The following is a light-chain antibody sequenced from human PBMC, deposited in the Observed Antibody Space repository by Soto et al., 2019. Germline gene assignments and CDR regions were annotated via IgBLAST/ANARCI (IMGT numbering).Light chain of an antibody. J-gene: IGKJ5*01. Sequence: DIRMTQSPPSLSASVGDRVTITCRASQSITYLNWYQQKPGKAPKLLIYAASSLQSGVPSRFSGSGSGTDFTLTVNSLQPEDFATYYCQQSYSSPTTFGQGTRLEIK. CDR3: QQSYSSPTT. V-gene: IGKV1-39*01. CDR2: AAS. CDR1: QSITY.